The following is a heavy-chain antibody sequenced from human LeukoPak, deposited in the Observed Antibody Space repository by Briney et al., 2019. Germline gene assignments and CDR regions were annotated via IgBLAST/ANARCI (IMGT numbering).Heavy chain of an antibody. D-gene: IGHD3-10*02. Sequence: GGSLRLSCAASGFTFSSYEMNWFRQAPGKGLEWVSYISSSGSTIYYADSVKGRFTISRDNAKNSLYLQMNSLRAEDTAVYYCAELGITMIGGVWGKGTTVTISS. J-gene: IGHJ6*04. CDR3: AELGITMIGGV. CDR2: ISSSGSTI. CDR1: GFTFSSYE. V-gene: IGHV3-48*03.